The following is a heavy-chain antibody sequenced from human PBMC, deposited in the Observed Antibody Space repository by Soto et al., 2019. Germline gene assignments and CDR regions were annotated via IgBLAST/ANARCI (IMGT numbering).Heavy chain of an antibody. D-gene: IGHD6-19*01. CDR1: GFTFSNYA. Sequence: EVQLLESGGGLVQPGGSLRLSCAASGFTFSNYAMNWVRQAPGKGLEWVSVISGSGGSTYYADSVKGRFTISRDNSKNTLYLQISSLRDGDTAVYHCVRRSGGWYFDYWGQGTLVTVSS. V-gene: IGHV3-23*01. J-gene: IGHJ4*02. CDR2: ISGSGGST. CDR3: VRRSGGWYFDY.